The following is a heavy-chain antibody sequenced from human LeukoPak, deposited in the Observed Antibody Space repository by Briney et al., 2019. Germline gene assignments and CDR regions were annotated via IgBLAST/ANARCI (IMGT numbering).Heavy chain of an antibody. D-gene: IGHD6-6*01. CDR2: IYYSGST. J-gene: IGHJ6*03. CDR3: ASMWSSSSGTYYYMDV. Sequence: PSETLSLTCTISGGSISSYYWSWIRQPPGKGLEWIGYIYYSGSTNYNPSLKSRVTISLDTSKNQFSLQLSSVTAADTAVYYCASMWSSSSGTYYYMDVWGKGTTVTVSS. V-gene: IGHV4-59*01. CDR1: GGSISSYY.